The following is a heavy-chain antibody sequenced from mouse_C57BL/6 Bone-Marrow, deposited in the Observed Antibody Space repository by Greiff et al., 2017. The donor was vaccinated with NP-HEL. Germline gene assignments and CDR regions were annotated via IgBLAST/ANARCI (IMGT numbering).Heavy chain of an antibody. V-gene: IGHV1-69*01. CDR1: GYTFTSYW. D-gene: IGHD4-1*01. Sequence: QVQLQQPGAELVMPGASVKLSCKASGYTFTSYWMHWVKQRPGQGLEWIGEIDPSDSYTNYNQKSKGKSTLTVDKSTSTAYMQLSSLTSEDSAVYDGARLDWGAWFAYWGQGTLVTVSA. CDR2: IDPSDSYT. J-gene: IGHJ3*01. CDR3: ARLDWGAWFAY.